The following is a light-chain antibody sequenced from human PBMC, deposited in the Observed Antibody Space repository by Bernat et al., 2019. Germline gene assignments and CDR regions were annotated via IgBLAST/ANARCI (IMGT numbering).Light chain of an antibody. J-gene: IGLJ3*02. CDR3: QAWDSSAGL. CDR1: KLGNKF. Sequence: SSELTQPPSVSVSPGQIARITCSGEKLGNKFTCWYQQKSVQSPVVLIYRDNIRPSGISERFSASHSGNTATLTITGNQPTDEADYYCQAWDSSAGLFGGGTKLTVL. V-gene: IGLV3-1*01. CDR2: RDN.